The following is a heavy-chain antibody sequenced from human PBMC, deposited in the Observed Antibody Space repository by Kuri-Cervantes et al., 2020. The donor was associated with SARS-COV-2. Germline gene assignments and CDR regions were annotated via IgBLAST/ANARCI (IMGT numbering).Heavy chain of an antibody. V-gene: IGHV3-23*01. CDR3: ARKTGSYYPLFDY. J-gene: IGHJ4*02. Sequence: GESLKISCAASGFTFSSYAMSWVRQAPGKGLEWVSAISGSGGSTYYADSVKGRFTISRDNSKNTLYLQMNSLRAEDTAVYYCARKTGSYYPLFDYWGQGTLVTVSS. CDR2: ISGSGGST. D-gene: IGHD1-26*01. CDR1: GFTFSSYA.